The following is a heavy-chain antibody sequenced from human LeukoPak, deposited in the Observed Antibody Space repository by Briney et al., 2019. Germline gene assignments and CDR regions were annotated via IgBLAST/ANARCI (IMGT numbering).Heavy chain of an antibody. CDR2: ISSSSSTI. D-gene: IGHD3-10*01. CDR1: GFTFSSYS. V-gene: IGHV3-48*01. CDR3: ATSMSLWGDAFDM. Sequence: PGGSLRLSCAASGFTFSSYSMNWVRQAPGKGLEWVSHISSSSSTIYYADSVKGRFTISRDNAKNSLYLQMNSLRAEDTAVYYCATSMSLWGDAFDMWGQGTLVTVSS. J-gene: IGHJ3*02.